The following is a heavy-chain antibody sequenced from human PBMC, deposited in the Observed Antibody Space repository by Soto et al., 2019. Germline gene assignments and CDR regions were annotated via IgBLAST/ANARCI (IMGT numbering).Heavy chain of an antibody. V-gene: IGHV5-51*01. J-gene: IGHJ6*02. CDR2: IYPGDSDT. CDR3: ATTSLLTGYSKHYYCYGMDV. CDR1: GYSFTSYW. D-gene: IGHD3-9*01. Sequence: GESLKISCKGSGYSFTSYWIGWVRQMPGKGLEWMGIIYPGDSDTRYSPSFQGQVTISADKSISTAYLQWSSLKASDTAMYYCATTSLLTGYSKHYYCYGMDVWGQGTTVTGSS.